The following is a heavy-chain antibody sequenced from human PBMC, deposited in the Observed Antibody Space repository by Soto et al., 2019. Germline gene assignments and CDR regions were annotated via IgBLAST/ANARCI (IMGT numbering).Heavy chain of an antibody. CDR2: IIPIFGTA. J-gene: IGHJ5*02. V-gene: IGHV1-69*06. Sequence: QVQLVQSGAEVKKPGSSVKVSRKASGGTFSSYAISWVRQAPGQGLEWMGGIIPIFGTANYAQKFQGRVTITADKSTSTAYMELSSLRSEDTAVYYCARYLRCSSTSCYTGSWFDPWGQGTLVTVSS. D-gene: IGHD2-2*02. CDR1: GGTFSSYA. CDR3: ARYLRCSSTSCYTGSWFDP.